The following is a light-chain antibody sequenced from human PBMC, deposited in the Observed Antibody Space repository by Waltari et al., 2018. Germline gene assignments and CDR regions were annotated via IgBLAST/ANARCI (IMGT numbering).Light chain of an antibody. Sequence: EIVLTQSPATLSLSPGERVTLSCRASQSVSTYFAWYQQKPGLAPRLLIYDASNRATGIPARVSGSGAGTDFTLTLSSLGPEDFAVYYCQQRSNWPLTFGGGTKVELK. CDR1: QSVSTY. V-gene: IGKV3-11*01. CDR2: DAS. CDR3: QQRSNWPLT. J-gene: IGKJ4*01.